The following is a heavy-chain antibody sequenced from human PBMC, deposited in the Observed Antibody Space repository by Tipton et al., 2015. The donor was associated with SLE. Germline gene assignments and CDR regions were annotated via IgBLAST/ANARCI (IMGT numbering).Heavy chain of an antibody. D-gene: IGHD5-12*01. CDR3: ARDLVQYSGYLDAVDI. Sequence: QSGAEVKKPGASVKVSCKASGYTFTGYYMHWVRQAPGQGLEWMGWINPNSGGTNYAQKFQGRVTMTRDTSISTAYMELSRLRSDDTAVYYCARDLVQYSGYLDAVDIWGQGTMVTVSS. CDR2: INPNSGGT. V-gene: IGHV1-2*02. CDR1: GYTFTGYY. J-gene: IGHJ3*02.